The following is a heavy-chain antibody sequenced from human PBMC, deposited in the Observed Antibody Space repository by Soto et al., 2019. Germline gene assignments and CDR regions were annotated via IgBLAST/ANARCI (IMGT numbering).Heavy chain of an antibody. CDR2: ITGSGGTT. CDR3: AKLDSGYYNYGMDV. D-gene: IGHD6-19*01. V-gene: IGHV3-23*01. CDR1: GFTFSGYA. J-gene: IGHJ6*02. Sequence: EVHLLESGGGLVQPGGSLRLSCAASGFTFSGYAMSWVRQAPGKGLEWVSVITGSGGTTYYGDSVKGRFTISRDNSKNTLYLQMNSLRAEDTAVYYCAKLDSGYYNYGMDVWGQGTMVTVPS.